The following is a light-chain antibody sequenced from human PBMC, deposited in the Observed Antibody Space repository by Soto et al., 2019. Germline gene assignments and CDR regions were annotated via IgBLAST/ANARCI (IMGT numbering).Light chain of an antibody. J-gene: IGKJ3*01. Sequence: EVVLTQSPATLSLSPGERATLSCRASQSVSTYVAWYQQKPGQAPRLLIYDASNRATGIPARFSGSGSGTDFTLTISSLEHEDFAVYYCQQRSNWPPRFTFGPGTKVDIK. V-gene: IGKV3-11*01. CDR2: DAS. CDR1: QSVSTY. CDR3: QQRSNWPPRFT.